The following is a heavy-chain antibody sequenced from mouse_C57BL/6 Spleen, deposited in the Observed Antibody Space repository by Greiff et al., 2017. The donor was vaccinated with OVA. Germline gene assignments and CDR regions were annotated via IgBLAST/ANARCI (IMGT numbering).Heavy chain of an antibody. J-gene: IGHJ2*01. CDR1: GFTFSDYG. CDR3: ARTPYGSSSYYDY. V-gene: IGHV5-17*01. Sequence: DVKLVESGGGLVKPGGSLKLSCAASGFTFSDYGMHWVRQAPEKGLEWVAYISSGSSTNYYADTVKGRFTITRDNAKNTLFLQMTSLRSEDTAVYYCARTPYGSSSYYDYWGQGTTLTVSS. D-gene: IGHD1-1*01. CDR2: ISSGSSTN.